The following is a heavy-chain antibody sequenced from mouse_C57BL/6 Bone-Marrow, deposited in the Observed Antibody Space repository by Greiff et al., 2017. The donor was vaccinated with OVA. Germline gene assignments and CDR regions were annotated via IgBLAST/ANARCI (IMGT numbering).Heavy chain of an antibody. CDR2: IYPRSGNT. D-gene: IGHD2-13*01. V-gene: IGHV1-81*01. Sequence: QVQLKQSGAELARPGASVKLSCKASGYTFTSYGISWVKQRTGQGLEWIGEIYPRSGNTYYNEKFKGKATLTADKSSSTAYMELRSLTSEDSAVYFCARWGLRPWYFDVWGTGTTVTVSS. CDR3: ARWGLRPWYFDV. J-gene: IGHJ1*03. CDR1: GYTFTSYG.